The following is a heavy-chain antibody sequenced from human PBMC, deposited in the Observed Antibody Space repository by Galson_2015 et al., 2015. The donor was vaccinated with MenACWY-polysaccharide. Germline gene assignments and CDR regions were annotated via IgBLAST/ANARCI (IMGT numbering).Heavy chain of an antibody. V-gene: IGHV5-51*03. Sequence: QSGAEVKKPGESLRISCKASGYTFTSHWIVWVRQMPGKGLEWMGIIWPGDSDTKYSPSFQGQVIISVDKSISTAYLQWSSLKASDTAMYYCARRLGSTFDHWGQGTLAMVS. CDR2: IWPGDSDT. D-gene: IGHD2-2*01. J-gene: IGHJ5*02. CDR3: ARRLGSTFDH. CDR1: GYTFTSHW.